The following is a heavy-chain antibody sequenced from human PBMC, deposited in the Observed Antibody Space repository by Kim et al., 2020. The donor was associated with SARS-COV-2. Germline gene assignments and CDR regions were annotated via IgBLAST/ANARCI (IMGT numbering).Heavy chain of an antibody. J-gene: IGHJ5*02. D-gene: IGHD3-22*01. V-gene: IGHV4-4*02. CDR1: GASISSSSC. Sequence: SETLSLTCVVSGASISSSSCWSWVRQPPGKGLEWIGEVDHSGTTSYNVSLKNRVSILVDKSKNQFSLRLTSLSAADTAVYYCARGVSSAWTLRAWFDPWG. CDR2: VDHSGTT. CDR3: ARGVSSAWTLRAWFDP.